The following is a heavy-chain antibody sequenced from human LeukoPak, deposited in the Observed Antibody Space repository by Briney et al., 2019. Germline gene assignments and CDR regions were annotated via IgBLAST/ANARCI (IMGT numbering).Heavy chain of an antibody. V-gene: IGHV3-23*01. CDR3: ASVYYYDSSGYFRGAFDI. CDR1: GFTFSNYA. J-gene: IGHJ3*02. CDR2: ISSTGGST. Sequence: PGGSLRLSCAASGFTFSNYAMSWVRQAPGKGLEWVSTISSTGGSTYYADSVRGRFTISRDNSKNSLYLQMNSLRAEDTAVYYCASVYYYDSSGYFRGAFDIWGQGTMVTVSS. D-gene: IGHD3-22*01.